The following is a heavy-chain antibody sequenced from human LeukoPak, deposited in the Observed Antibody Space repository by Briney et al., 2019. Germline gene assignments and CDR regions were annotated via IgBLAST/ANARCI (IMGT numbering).Heavy chain of an antibody. CDR1: GGSISSSSYY. CDR3: ARTITFGGVIVIP. Sequence: SETLSLTCTVSGGSISSSSYYWGWIRQPPGKGLEWIGSIYYSGSTYYNPSLKSRVTISVDTSKNQFSLKLSSVTAADTAVYYCARTITFGGVIVIPWGQGTLVTVSS. CDR2: IYYSGST. J-gene: IGHJ5*02. D-gene: IGHD3-16*02. V-gene: IGHV4-39*01.